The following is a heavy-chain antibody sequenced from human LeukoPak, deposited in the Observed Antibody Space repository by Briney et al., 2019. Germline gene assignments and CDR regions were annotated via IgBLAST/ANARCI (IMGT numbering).Heavy chain of an antibody. CDR1: GGTISSSNW. CDR2: IYHSGST. V-gene: IGHV4-4*02. Sequence: SETLSLTCAVSGGTISSSNWWSWVRQPPGKGLEWIGEIYHSGSTNYNPSLKSRVTISVDKSKNQFSLRLSSVTAADTAVYYCATRPYYGGNGDYWGQGTLVTVSS. J-gene: IGHJ4*02. D-gene: IGHD4-23*01. CDR3: ATRPYYGGNGDY.